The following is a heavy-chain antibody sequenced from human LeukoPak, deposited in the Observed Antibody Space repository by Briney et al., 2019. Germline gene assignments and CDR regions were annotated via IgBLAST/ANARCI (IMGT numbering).Heavy chain of an antibody. V-gene: IGHV1-2*06. Sequence: ASVKVSCKASGYTFTGYYMHWVRQAPGQGLEWMGRINPNSGGTNYAQKFQGRVTMTRGTSISTAYMELSRLRSDDTAIYYCARERIYGDYFDYWGQGALVTVSS. CDR3: ARERIYGDYFDY. J-gene: IGHJ4*02. CDR2: INPNSGGT. CDR1: GYTFTGYY. D-gene: IGHD4-17*01.